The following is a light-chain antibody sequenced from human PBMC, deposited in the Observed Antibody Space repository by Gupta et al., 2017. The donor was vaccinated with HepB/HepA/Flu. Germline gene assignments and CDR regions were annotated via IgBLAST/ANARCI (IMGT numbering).Light chain of an antibody. CDR1: SGINVATYR. CDR3: MIWHSSAVV. Sequence: QAVLTQPSSLSASPGASASLTCTLRSGINVATYRIYWYQQKPGSPPQFRLRYKSDSDMQQGSGVPSRFSGSKDVSANAGSLLISGLQSEDEADYYCMIWHSSAVVFGGGTKLTVL. CDR2: YKSDSDM. V-gene: IGLV5-45*02. J-gene: IGLJ2*01.